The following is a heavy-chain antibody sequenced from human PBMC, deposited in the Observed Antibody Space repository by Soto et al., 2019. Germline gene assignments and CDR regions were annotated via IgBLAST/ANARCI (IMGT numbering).Heavy chain of an antibody. V-gene: IGHV2-70*11. CDR2: IDWDDDK. J-gene: IGHJ6*03. CDR3: ARTVVVVVATHLYYYYYMDV. D-gene: IGHD2-15*01. Sequence: SGPTLVNPTQTLTLTCTFSGFSLSTSGMCVSWIRQPPGKALERLARIDWDDDKYYSTSLKTRLTISKDTSKNQVVLTMTNMDPVDTATYYCARTVVVVVATHLYYYYYMDVWGKGTTVTVSS. CDR1: GFSLSTSGMC.